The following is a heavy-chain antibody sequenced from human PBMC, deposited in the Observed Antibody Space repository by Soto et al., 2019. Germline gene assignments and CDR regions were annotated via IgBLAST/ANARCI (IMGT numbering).Heavy chain of an antibody. V-gene: IGHV4-39*01. CDR1: GGSIRSRDYY. CDR3: ARHFYYLDV. Sequence: SETLSLTCTVSGGSIRSRDYYWGWVRQPPGRGLEWIGSIHYSGSTYYNPSLKSRVTISVDTSKNQFSLMLSSVTAADTALYYCARHFYYLDVWGNGTTVTVSS. CDR2: IHYSGST. J-gene: IGHJ6*03.